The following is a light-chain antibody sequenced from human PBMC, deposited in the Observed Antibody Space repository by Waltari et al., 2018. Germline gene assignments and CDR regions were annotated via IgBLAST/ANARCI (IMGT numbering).Light chain of an antibody. CDR1: QSVLHSSNNKHY. J-gene: IGKJ1*01. V-gene: IGKV4-1*01. CDR2: WAS. Sequence: DIVMTQSPESLAVSLGERATINCKSSQSVLHSSNNKHYFAWYQQKPGQPPKGLIYWASTRKCGVPDRFSGSGSGTDFTLTISSLQAEDVAVYYCQQFQSHLRTFGQGTKVEIK. CDR3: QQFQSHLRT.